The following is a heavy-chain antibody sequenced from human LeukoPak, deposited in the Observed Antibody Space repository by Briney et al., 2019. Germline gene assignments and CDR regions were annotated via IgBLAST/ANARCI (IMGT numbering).Heavy chain of an antibody. Sequence: GGSLRLSCAASGFTFSRFTMNWVRQAPGKGLEWVSSMTSTSSYIYYADSVKGRFSISRDNAKKSLYLQMNSLRAEDTAVYYCARGGQSKYDSSGYLNYFDYWGQGTLVTVSS. J-gene: IGHJ4*02. CDR3: ARGGQSKYDSSGYLNYFDY. CDR2: MTSTSSYI. CDR1: GFTFSRFT. V-gene: IGHV3-21*01. D-gene: IGHD3-22*01.